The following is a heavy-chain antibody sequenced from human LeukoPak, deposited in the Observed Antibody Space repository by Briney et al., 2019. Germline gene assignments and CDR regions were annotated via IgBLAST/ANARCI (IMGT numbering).Heavy chain of an antibody. Sequence: PGGSLRLSCAASGFTFSSYAMHWVRQAPGKGLEWLAVISYDGSNKYYADSVKGRFTISRDNSKNTLYLQMNSLRAEDTAVYYCARDRRDGYNTYWYFDLWGRGTLVTVSS. V-gene: IGHV3-30*04. D-gene: IGHD5-24*01. CDR2: ISYDGSNK. J-gene: IGHJ2*01. CDR3: ARDRRDGYNTYWYFDL. CDR1: GFTFSSYA.